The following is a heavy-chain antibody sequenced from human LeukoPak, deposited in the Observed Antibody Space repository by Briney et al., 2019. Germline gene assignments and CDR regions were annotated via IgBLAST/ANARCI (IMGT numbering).Heavy chain of an antibody. CDR1: GGTFSSYA. V-gene: IGHV1-69*04. J-gene: IGHJ4*02. D-gene: IGHD6-19*01. CDR2: IIPILGIA. CDR3: ARFRDHSSGWYDGDYFDY. Sequence: ASVKVSCKASGGTFSSYAISWVRQAPGQGLEWMGRIIPILGIANYAQKFQGRVTITADKSTSTAYMELSSLRSEDTAVYYCARFRDHSSGWYDGDYFDYWGQGTLVTVSS.